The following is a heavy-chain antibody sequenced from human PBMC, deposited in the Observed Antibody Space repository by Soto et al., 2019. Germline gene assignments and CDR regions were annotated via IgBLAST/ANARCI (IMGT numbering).Heavy chain of an antibody. D-gene: IGHD6-13*01. Sequence: EVQLLESGGGLVQPGGSLRLSCAASGFTFSTYAMNWVRQAPGKGLEWVSTIGGSNGNTYHADSVKGRFTISRDNSKNTVSLRMNNLTAADTAIYYCARGVAYGRSWYPFDIWVQGTMVAVSS. J-gene: IGHJ3*02. V-gene: IGHV3-23*01. CDR3: ARGVAYGRSWYPFDI. CDR2: IGGSNGNT. CDR1: GFTFSTYA.